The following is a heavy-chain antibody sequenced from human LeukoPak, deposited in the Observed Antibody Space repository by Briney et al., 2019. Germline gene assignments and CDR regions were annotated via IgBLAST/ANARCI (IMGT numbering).Heavy chain of an antibody. CDR1: GYSFTSYW. J-gene: IGHJ6*03. Sequence: GESLKISCKGSGYSFTSYWIGWVRQMPGKGLEWMGIIYPGDSDTRYSPSFQGQVTISADKSISTAYLQWSSLKASDTAMYYCARHKLDTLLGALSKGGFMDVWGKGTTVTVPS. V-gene: IGHV5-51*01. CDR2: IYPGDSDT. D-gene: IGHD3-16*01. CDR3: ARHKLDTLLGALSKGGFMDV.